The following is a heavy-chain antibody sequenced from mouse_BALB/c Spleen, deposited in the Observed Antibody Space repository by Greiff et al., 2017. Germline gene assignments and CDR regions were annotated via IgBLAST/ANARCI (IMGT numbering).Heavy chain of an antibody. D-gene: IGHD1-2*01. V-gene: IGHV5-17*02. CDR2: ISSGSSTI. CDR1: GFTFSSFG. J-gene: IGHJ2*01. Sequence: EVKLVESGGGLVKPGGSLKLSCAASGFTFSSFGMHWVRQAPEKGLEWVAYISSGSSTIYYADTVKGRFTISRDNPKNTLFLQMTSLRSEDTAMYYCARSGRLQDFDYWGQGTTLTVSA. CDR3: ARSGRLQDFDY.